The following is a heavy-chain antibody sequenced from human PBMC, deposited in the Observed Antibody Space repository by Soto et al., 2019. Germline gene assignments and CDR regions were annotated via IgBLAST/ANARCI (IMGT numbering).Heavy chain of an antibody. CDR3: VRRVSRIYGY. CDR1: GFTFSSYD. D-gene: IGHD4-17*01. V-gene: IGHV3-64*01. J-gene: IGHJ4*02. Sequence: EVQLAESGGGMVQPGGSLRLSCVASGFTFSSYDMHWVRQAPGKVLEYVSSISSNGGTTYYGNSWKGRVTISRDNSKNTLYLQMDSLRAEYMAVYYCVRRVSRIYGYWGQGTLVTVSS. CDR2: ISSNGGTT.